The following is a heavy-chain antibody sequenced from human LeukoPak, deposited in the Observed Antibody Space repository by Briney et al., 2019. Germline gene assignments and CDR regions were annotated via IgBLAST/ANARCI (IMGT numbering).Heavy chain of an antibody. Sequence: GGSLRLSCAASGFTFSSYGMHWVRQAPGKGLEWVAVISYDGSNKYYADSVKGRFTISRDNSKNTLYLQMNSLRAEDTAVYYCAKAVYSSGWYRGAFDIWGQGTMVTVSS. D-gene: IGHD6-19*01. CDR1: GFTFSSYG. V-gene: IGHV3-30*18. CDR3: AKAVYSSGWYRGAFDI. J-gene: IGHJ3*02. CDR2: ISYDGSNK.